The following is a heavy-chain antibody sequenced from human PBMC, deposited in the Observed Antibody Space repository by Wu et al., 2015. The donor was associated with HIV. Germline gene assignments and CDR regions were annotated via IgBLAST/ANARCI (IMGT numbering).Heavy chain of an antibody. CDR3: ARELYGAVSGLSMDV. V-gene: IGHV1-46*01. D-gene: IGHD4-17*01. CDR1: GYSFTNYY. Sequence: QVQVVQSGTEVKKPGTSITMSCETSGYSFTNYYIHWVRQAPGQGLEWVGMTNTDGGNTRFAQRFRGRVTMTRDSSTKTVNLHLSNLKYEDTAVYHCARELYGAVSGLSMDVWGRGTTVIVS. CDR2: TNTDGGNT. J-gene: IGHJ6*03.